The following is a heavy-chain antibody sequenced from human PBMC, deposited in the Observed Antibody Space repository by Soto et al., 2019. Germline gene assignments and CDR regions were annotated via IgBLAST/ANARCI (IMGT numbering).Heavy chain of an antibody. CDR3: AKVWQWLVKGGDAFDI. D-gene: IGHD6-19*01. CDR2: ISGSGGST. CDR1: GFTFSSYA. V-gene: IGHV3-23*01. J-gene: IGHJ3*02. Sequence: GGSLRLSCAASGFTFSSYAMSWVRQAPRKGLEWVSAISGSGGSTYYADSVKGRFTISRDNSKNTLYLQMNSLRAEDTAVYYCAKVWQWLVKGGDAFDIWGQGTMVTVSS.